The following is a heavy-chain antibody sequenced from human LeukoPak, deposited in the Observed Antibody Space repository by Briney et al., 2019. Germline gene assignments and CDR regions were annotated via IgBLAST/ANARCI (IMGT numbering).Heavy chain of an antibody. J-gene: IGHJ5*02. CDR2: IYYSGST. CDR1: GDSISSGDYY. Sequence: SETLSLTCTVSGDSISSGDYYWSWIRQPPGKGLEWIGYIYYSGSTYYNPSLKSRVTISVDTSKNQFSLKLSSVTAADTAVYYCARADYYGSGSYSATNWFDPWGQGTLVTVSS. V-gene: IGHV4-30-4*01. CDR3: ARADYYGSGSYSATNWFDP. D-gene: IGHD3-10*01.